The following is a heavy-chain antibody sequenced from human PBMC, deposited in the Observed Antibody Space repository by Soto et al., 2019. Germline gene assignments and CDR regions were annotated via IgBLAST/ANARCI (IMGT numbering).Heavy chain of an antibody. D-gene: IGHD2-2*01. CDR1: GFAFNNYG. CDR3: AREDSIIIPAVSDF. V-gene: IGHV3-21*01. Sequence: GGSLRLSCTVSGFAFNNYGINWVRQAPGKGLEWVSSISKSDYTYYSDSVKGRFTIPRDNAKNSVSLQMNTLRVEDTAVYYCAREDSIIIPAVSDFWGQGTLVTVSS. J-gene: IGHJ4*02. CDR2: ISKSDYT.